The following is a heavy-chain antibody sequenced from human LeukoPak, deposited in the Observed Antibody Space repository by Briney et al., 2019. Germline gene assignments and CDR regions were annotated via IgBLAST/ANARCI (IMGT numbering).Heavy chain of an antibody. Sequence: ASVKVSCKASGYTFTSYDINWVRQTTGQGLEWMGWMNPNSGNTGYAQKFQGRVTMTRNTSISTAYMELSSLRSEDTAVYYCARSSIAARRQFDYWGQGTLVTVSS. V-gene: IGHV1-8*01. CDR1: GYTFTSYD. D-gene: IGHD6-6*01. CDR3: ARSSIAARRQFDY. J-gene: IGHJ4*02. CDR2: MNPNSGNT.